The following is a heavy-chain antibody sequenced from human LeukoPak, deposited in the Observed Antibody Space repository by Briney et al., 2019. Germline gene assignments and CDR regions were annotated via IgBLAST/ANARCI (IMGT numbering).Heavy chain of an antibody. CDR1: GGSISSYY. D-gene: IGHD2-2*01. Sequence: PSETLSLTCTVSGGSISSYYWSWIRQPAGKGLEWIGRIYTSGSTNYNPSLKSRVTMSVDTSKNQFSLKLSSVTAADTAVYYCARDEELYCSSTSCYRWFDPWGQGTLVTVSS. CDR2: IYTSGST. J-gene: IGHJ5*02. V-gene: IGHV4-4*07. CDR3: ARDEELYCSSTSCYRWFDP.